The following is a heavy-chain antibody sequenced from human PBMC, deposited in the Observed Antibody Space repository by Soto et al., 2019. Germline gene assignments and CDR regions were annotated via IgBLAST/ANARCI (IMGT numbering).Heavy chain of an antibody. J-gene: IGHJ4*02. CDR2: ISAYNGNT. CDR1: GYTFTSYG. V-gene: IGHV1-18*01. CDR3: ARSKLLQLWFDPHPYDY. Sequence: GASVKVSCKASGYTFTSYGISWVRQAPGQGLEWMGWISAYNGNTNYAQKLQGRVTMTTDTSTSTAYMELRSLRSDDTAVYYCARSKLLQLWFDPHPYDYWGQGTLVTVSS. D-gene: IGHD5-18*01.